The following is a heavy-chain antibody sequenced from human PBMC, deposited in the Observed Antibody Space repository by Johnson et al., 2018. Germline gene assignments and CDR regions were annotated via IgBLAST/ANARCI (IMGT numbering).Heavy chain of an antibody. D-gene: IGHD3-10*01. J-gene: IGHJ3*02. Sequence: VQLVQSGGGLVQPGRSLRLSCAASGFTFDDYAMLWVRPAPGTGLAWVSGISWNCGSIGYADSVTGRFTTSRDNAKNSLYLQMTSLRAEDTVLYYCAKGRGLLWFGELDAFDIWGKGTMVTVSS. CDR1: GFTFDDYA. V-gene: IGHV3-9*01. CDR3: AKGRGLLWFGELDAFDI. CDR2: ISWNCGSI.